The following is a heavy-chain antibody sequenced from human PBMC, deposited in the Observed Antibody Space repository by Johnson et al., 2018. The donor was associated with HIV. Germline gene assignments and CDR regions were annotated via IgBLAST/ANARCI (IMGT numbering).Heavy chain of an antibody. V-gene: IGHV3-30-3*01. D-gene: IGHD3-9*01. J-gene: IGHJ3*02. CDR3: ARGKSYDIYPAFDI. CDR1: GFTFSDYY. Sequence: QVQLVESGGGLVKPGGSLRLSCAASGFTFSDYYMSWIRQAPGKGLEWVAVISDDGSNKYYADSVKGRFTISRDNSKNTLYLQMNSLRAEDTAVYYCARGKSYDIYPAFDIWGQGTMVTVSS. CDR2: ISDDGSNK.